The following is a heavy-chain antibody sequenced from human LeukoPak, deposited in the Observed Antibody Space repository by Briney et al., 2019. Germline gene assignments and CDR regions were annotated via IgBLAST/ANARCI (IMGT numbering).Heavy chain of an antibody. D-gene: IGHD1-1*01. CDR1: GFTFSDYY. J-gene: IGHJ4*02. Sequence: PGGSLRLSCAASGFTFSDYYMSWIRQAPGKGLEWVSFISNSGDYIYYADPVKGRFTISRDNAKNSLYLQMNSLRAEDTAVYYCARVNNWNDVEAFDYWGQGTLVTVSS. CDR2: ISNSGDYI. V-gene: IGHV3-11*04. CDR3: ARVNNWNDVEAFDY.